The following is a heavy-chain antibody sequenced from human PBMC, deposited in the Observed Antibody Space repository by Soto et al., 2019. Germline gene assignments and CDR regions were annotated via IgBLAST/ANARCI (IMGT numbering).Heavy chain of an antibody. D-gene: IGHD5-18*01. CDR3: ARDLDTAMATVTLDY. J-gene: IGHJ4*02. CDR1: GFTFSSYS. CDR2: ISSSSSYI. V-gene: IGHV3-21*01. Sequence: EVQLVESGGGLVKPGGSLRLSCAASGFTFSSYSMNWVRQAPGKGLEWVSSISSSSSYIYYADSVKGRFTISRDNAKNSLYLQMNSRRAGDTAVYYCARDLDTAMATVTLDYWGQGTLVTVSS.